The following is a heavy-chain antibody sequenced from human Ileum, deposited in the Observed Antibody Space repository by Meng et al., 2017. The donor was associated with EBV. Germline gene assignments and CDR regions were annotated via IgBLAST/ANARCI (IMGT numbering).Heavy chain of an antibody. CDR3: GRDQGRELINH. CDR2: VYHRGDT. Sequence: QEQLQEPGPGLVKPSGTLSLPCIVSGDSISSDIWWSWVRQPPGKGLEWIGEVYHRGDTNYNPSLKSRVDISVDKSKNQFYLSLFSVTAADTAVYYCGRDQGRELINHWGQGTLVTVSS. D-gene: IGHD1-7*01. J-gene: IGHJ4*02. CDR1: GDSISSDIW. V-gene: IGHV4-4*02.